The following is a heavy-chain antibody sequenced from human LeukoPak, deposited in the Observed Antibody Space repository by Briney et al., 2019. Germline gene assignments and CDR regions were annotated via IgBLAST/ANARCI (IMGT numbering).Heavy chain of an antibody. CDR1: GYTFTGYY. CDR3: AREAQQWLSAH. V-gene: IGHV1-2*02. J-gene: IGHJ4*02. CDR2: INPNSGGT. Sequence: ASVKVSCKASGYTFTGYYMHWVRQAPGQGLEWMGWINPNSGGTSYAQKFQGRVTMTRDTSISTAYMELSRLRSDDTAVYYCAREAQQWLSAHWGQGTLVTVSS. D-gene: IGHD6-19*01.